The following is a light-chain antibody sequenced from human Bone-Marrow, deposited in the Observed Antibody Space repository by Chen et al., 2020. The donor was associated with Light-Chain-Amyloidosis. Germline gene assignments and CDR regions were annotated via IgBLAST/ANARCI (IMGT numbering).Light chain of an antibody. CDR2: RDT. V-gene: IGLV3-25*03. CDR1: DLPTKY. J-gene: IGLJ2*01. Sequence: SSELPQPPSGAVSPGQTARITCSGDDLPTKYAYWYQQKPGQAPVLVIHRDTERPAGISERFSGSSSGTTATLTISGVQAEDEADYHCQSAESSGTYEVIFGGGTKLTVL. CDR3: QSAESSGTYEVI.